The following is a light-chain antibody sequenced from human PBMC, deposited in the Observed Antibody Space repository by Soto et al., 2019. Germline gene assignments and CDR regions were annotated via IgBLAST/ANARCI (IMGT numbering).Light chain of an antibody. CDR3: TSYTNVASLDV. J-gene: IGLJ1*01. CDR2: EVS. CDR1: TSDVGGYNY. V-gene: IGLV2-14*01. Sequence: QSALTQPASVSGSPGQSITISCTGSTSDVGGYNYVSWYQQYPGKAPKLLIYEVSHRPSGVSNRFSGSKSDSTASLTISGLQAEDEADYYCTSYTNVASLDVFGTGTKVTVL.